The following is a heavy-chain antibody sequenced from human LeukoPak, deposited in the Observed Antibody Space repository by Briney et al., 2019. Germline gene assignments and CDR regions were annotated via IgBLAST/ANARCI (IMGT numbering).Heavy chain of an antibody. CDR1: GFTFSSYS. Sequence: GGSLRLSCAASGFTFSSYSMNWVRQAPGKGLEWVSSISSSSSYIYYADSVKGRFTISRDNAKNSLYLQMNSLRAEDTAVYYCASGGITVTGFAYWGQGTLVTVSS. J-gene: IGHJ4*02. CDR2: ISSSSSYI. V-gene: IGHV3-21*01. CDR3: ASGGITVTGFAY. D-gene: IGHD4-17*01.